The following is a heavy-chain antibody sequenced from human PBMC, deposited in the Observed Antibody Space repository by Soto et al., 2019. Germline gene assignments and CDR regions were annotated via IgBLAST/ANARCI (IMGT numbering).Heavy chain of an antibody. J-gene: IGHJ4*02. Sequence: GGSLRLSCAASGFTFSSYSMNWVRQAPGKGLEWVSSISSSSSYIYYADSVKGRFTISRDNAKNSLYLQMNSLRAEDTAVYYCARDSLHRQWLVLFDYWGQGTLVTVSS. D-gene: IGHD6-19*01. CDR2: ISSSSSYI. CDR1: GFTFSSYS. CDR3: ARDSLHRQWLVLFDY. V-gene: IGHV3-21*01.